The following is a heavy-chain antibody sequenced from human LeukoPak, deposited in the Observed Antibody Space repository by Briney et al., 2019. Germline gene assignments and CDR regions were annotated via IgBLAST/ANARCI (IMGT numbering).Heavy chain of an antibody. D-gene: IGHD6-19*01. V-gene: IGHV4-61*01. CDR3: ARVLIAVAAFDY. CDR2: LYYGGPT. Sequence: SETLSLTCTVSGGSVSSGTYYWTWIRQPPGKGLEWIGYLYYGGPTNYNPSLKSRVTMSVDTAKNQFSLKLSSVTAADAAVYYCARVLIAVAAFDYWSQGTLITVSS. CDR1: GGSVSSGTYY. J-gene: IGHJ4*02.